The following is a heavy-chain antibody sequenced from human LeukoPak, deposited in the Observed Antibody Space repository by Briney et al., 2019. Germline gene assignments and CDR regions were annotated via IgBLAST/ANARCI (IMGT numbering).Heavy chain of an antibody. CDR1: GFTFSTYA. J-gene: IGHJ4*02. CDR2: FSGSGGNT. Sequence: GGSLRLSCAASGFTFSTYAMSWVRQAPGKGLEWGSAFSGSGGNTYYADSVKGRFTISRDNSKNTLYLQVNSLRAEDTAVYYCARGGPAAGRFDYWGQGTLVTVSS. CDR3: ARGGPAAGRFDY. V-gene: IGHV3-23*01. D-gene: IGHD6-13*01.